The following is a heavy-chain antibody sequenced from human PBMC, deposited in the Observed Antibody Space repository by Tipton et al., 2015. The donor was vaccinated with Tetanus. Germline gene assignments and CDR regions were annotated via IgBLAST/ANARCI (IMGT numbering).Heavy chain of an antibody. V-gene: IGHV1-8*01. D-gene: IGHD2-2*01. CDR2: MNPNSGKT. Sequence: QLVQSGLEVKKPGASVKVSCKASGYTFTSYGINWVRQATGQGFDWMGWMNPNSGKTASAQKFQGRVTMTTNTSITTAYMELNRLRSEDTAVYYCVSGSSIRHGLDVWGHGTTVAVSS. J-gene: IGHJ6*02. CDR1: GYTFTSYG. CDR3: VSGSSIRHGLDV.